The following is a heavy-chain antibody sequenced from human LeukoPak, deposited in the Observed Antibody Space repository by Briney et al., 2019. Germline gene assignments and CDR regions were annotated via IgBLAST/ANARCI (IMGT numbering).Heavy chain of an antibody. Sequence: GGSLRLSCAASGFTFSSYGMHWVRQAPGKGLEWVAFIRYDGSNKYYADSVKGRFTISRDNSKNTLYLQMNSLRAEDTAVYYCAKGYYYDSSPDAFDIWGQGTMVTVSS. J-gene: IGHJ3*02. CDR2: IRYDGSNK. V-gene: IGHV3-30*02. D-gene: IGHD3-22*01. CDR3: AKGYYYDSSPDAFDI. CDR1: GFTFSSYG.